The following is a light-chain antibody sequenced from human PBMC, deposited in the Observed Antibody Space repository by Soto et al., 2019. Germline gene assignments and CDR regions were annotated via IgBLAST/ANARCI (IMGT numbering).Light chain of an antibody. CDR1: NFGSKS. CDR3: QVWDSTTAVL. Sequence: SYELTQPLSVSVALGQTARITCGGSNFGSKSVHWYQKRPGQAPVVVMYRDYHRPSEIPERFSGSNSGNTATLTISRAQAGDEADYYCQVWDSTTAVLFGGGTKLTVL. V-gene: IGLV3-9*01. CDR2: RDY. J-gene: IGLJ2*01.